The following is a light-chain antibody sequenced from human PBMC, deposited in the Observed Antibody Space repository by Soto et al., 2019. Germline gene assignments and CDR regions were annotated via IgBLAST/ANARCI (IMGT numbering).Light chain of an antibody. CDR1: QGLNTR. CDR3: QQYKSYSRT. CDR2: DAS. Sequence: DIQLTQSPSTLSASVGDRVTLTCRASQGLNTRLAWYQQRPGKAPKLLIYDASTLESGVPSRFSGGGSGTEFTLTISSLQPDDFATYYCQQYKSYSRTFGQGTKVDIK. V-gene: IGKV1-5*01. J-gene: IGKJ1*01.